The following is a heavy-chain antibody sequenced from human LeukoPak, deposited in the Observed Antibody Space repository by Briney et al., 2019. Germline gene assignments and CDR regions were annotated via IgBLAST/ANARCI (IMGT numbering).Heavy chain of an antibody. D-gene: IGHD5-24*01. V-gene: IGHV1-24*01. CDR2: FDPEDGET. J-gene: IGHJ6*02. CDR1: GYTLTELS. CDR3: ATAPLRWLQFHGRGGNYYYYGMDV. Sequence: AASVKVSCKVSGYTLTELSMHWVRQAPGKGLEWMGGFDPEDGETIYAQKFQGRVTMTEDTSTDTAYMELSSLRSEDTAVYYCATAPLRWLQFHGRGGNYYYYGMDVWGQGTTVTVSS.